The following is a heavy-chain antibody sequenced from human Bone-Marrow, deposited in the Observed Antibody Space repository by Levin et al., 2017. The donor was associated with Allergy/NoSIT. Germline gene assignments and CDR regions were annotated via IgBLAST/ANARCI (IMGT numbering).Heavy chain of an antibody. CDR1: GHSLTEFS. CDR3: ATPPPARYQTGFDH. CDR2: FDPEDGKT. V-gene: IGHV1-24*01. Sequence: ASVKVSCKVSGHSLTEFSMHWVRQAPGKGLEWMGGFDPEDGKTIYAQMFQGRVTMTEDTATGTAYMELSRLSSDDTAVYYCATPPPARYQTGFDHWGQGTLVTVSS. J-gene: IGHJ4*02. D-gene: IGHD2-15*01.